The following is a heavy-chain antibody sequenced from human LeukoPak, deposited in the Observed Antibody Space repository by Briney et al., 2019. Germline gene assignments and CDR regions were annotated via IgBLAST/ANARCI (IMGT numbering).Heavy chain of an antibody. CDR1: GYTFTSYA. Sequence: ASVKVSCKASGYTFTSYAMHWVRQAPGQGLEWMGWIIPNSGDTNSAQKFRGRVTMTRDTSISTAYMELNGLRSDDTAVYYCARDLGSFTFDFDYWGQGTLVTVSS. CDR3: ARDLGSFTFDFDY. CDR2: IIPNSGDT. D-gene: IGHD1-26*01. V-gene: IGHV1-2*02. J-gene: IGHJ4*02.